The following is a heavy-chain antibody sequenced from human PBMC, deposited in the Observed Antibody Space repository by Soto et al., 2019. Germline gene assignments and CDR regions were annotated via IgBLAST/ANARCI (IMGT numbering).Heavy chain of an antibody. D-gene: IGHD3-22*01. CDR3: ASVSSHDSSGRRRKARGPNLW. CDR2: IKQDGSEK. Sequence: LRLSCAASGFTFSSYWMSWVRQAPGKGLEWVANIKQDGSEKYYVDSVKGRFTISRDNAKNSLYLQMNSLRAEDTAVYYCASVSSHDSSGRRRKARGPNLWWGQGTLVTVSS. J-gene: IGHJ4*02. V-gene: IGHV3-7*01. CDR1: GFTFSSYW.